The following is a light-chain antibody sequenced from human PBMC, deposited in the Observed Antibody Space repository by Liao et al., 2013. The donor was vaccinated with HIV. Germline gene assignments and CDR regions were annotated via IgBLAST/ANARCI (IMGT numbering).Light chain of an antibody. J-gene: IGLJ1*01. Sequence: SYELTQPPSVSVSPGQTASITCSGDKLGDKYACWYQQKPGQSPVLVIYQDSKRPSGIPERFSGSNSGNTATLTISRVEVGDEADYYCQVWDSNSDHPGIFGTGTKVTVL. CDR1: KLGDKY. V-gene: IGLV3-1*01. CDR3: QVWDSNSDHPGI. CDR2: QDS.